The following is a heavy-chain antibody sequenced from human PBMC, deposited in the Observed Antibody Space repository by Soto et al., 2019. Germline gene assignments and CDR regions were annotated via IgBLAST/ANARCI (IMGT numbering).Heavy chain of an antibody. D-gene: IGHD3-22*01. CDR1: GYTFTSYY. CDR3: ARVPYYYDSSGYYARGMDV. V-gene: IGHV1-46*01. J-gene: IGHJ6*02. CDR2: INPSGGST. Sequence: ASVKVSCKASGYTFTSYYMHWVRQAPGQGLEWMGIINPSGGSTSYAQKFQGRVTMTRDTSTSTVYMELSSLRSEDTAVYYCARVPYYYDSSGYYARGMDVWGQGTTVTVSS.